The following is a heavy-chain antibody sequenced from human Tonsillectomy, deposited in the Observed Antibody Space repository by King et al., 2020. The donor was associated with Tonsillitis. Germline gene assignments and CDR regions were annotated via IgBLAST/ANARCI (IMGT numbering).Heavy chain of an antibody. J-gene: IGHJ4*02. CDR2: ISYDGSNT. D-gene: IGHD3-10*01. CDR1: GFTFSSYA. V-gene: IGHV3-30*04. CDR3: ARAWGQGSRGITGDY. Sequence: VQLVEYGGGVVQPGRSLRLSCAASGFTFSSYAMHWVRQAPGKGLEWVAVISYDGSNTYYADSVKGRLTISRDNAKNTLYLQMNSLRDDDTAMYYCARAWGQGSRGITGDYWGQGTLVTVSS.